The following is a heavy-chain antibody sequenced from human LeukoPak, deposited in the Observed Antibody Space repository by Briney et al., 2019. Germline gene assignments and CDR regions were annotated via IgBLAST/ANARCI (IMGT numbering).Heavy chain of an antibody. J-gene: IGHJ4*02. CDR1: RFTFSNYA. D-gene: IGHD3-3*01. Sequence: PGGSLRLSCAASRFTFSNYAMSWVRQAPGKGLEWVSAISVGGDTYYADFVRGRFTISRDSSKSTLYLQMNSLRAEDTAIYYCAKDRAPITVFGVAPTASFDYWGQGTLATVSS. CDR2: ISVGGDT. CDR3: AKDRAPITVFGVAPTASFDY. V-gene: IGHV3-23*01.